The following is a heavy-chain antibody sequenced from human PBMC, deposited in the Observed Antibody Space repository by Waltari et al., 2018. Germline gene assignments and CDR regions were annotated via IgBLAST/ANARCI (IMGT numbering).Heavy chain of an antibody. CDR3: AREYEDLGIAVAGGVVGYYFDY. CDR1: GGSFSGYY. V-gene: IGHV4-34*01. Sequence: QVQLQQWGAGLLKPSETLSLTCAVYGGSFSGYYWSWIRKPPGKGLEWIGEINHSGSTNYNPSLKSRVTISVDTSKNQFSLKLSSVTAADTAVYYCAREYEDLGIAVAGGVVGYYFDYWGQGTLVTVSS. CDR2: INHSGST. D-gene: IGHD6-19*01. J-gene: IGHJ4*02.